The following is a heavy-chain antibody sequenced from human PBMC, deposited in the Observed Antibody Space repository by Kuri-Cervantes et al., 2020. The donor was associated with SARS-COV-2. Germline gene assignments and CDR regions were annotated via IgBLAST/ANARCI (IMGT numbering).Heavy chain of an antibody. J-gene: IGHJ6*02. CDR2: ISYDGSNK. V-gene: IGHV3-30-3*01. Sequence: GESLKISCAASGFTFSSYAMHWVRQAPGKGLEWVAVISYDGSNKYYADSVKGRFTISRDNSKNTLYLQMNSLRAEDTALYYCARDRFLEWLLSREYYYGMDVWGQGTTVTVSS. D-gene: IGHD3-3*01. CDR1: GFTFSSYA. CDR3: ARDRFLEWLLSREYYYGMDV.